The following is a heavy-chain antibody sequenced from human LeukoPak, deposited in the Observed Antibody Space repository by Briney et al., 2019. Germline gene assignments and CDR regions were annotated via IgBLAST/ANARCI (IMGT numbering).Heavy chain of an antibody. CDR3: ARDRSFSSPDAFDI. J-gene: IGHJ3*02. V-gene: IGHV1-69*05. CDR2: IIPIFGTA. D-gene: IGHD6-6*01. Sequence: SVKVSCKASGGTFSSYAISWVRQAPGQGLEWMGGIIPIFGTANYAQKFQGRVTITTDESTSIVYMELSSLRSEDTAVYYCARDRSFSSPDAFDIWGQGTMVTVSS. CDR1: GGTFSSYA.